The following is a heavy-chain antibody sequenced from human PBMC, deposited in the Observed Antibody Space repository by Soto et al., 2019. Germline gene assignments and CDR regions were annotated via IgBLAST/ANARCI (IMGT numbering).Heavy chain of an antibody. D-gene: IGHD6-13*01. J-gene: IGHJ4*02. CDR2: IIPILGIA. Sequence: SVKVSCKASGGTFSSYTISWVRQAPGQGLEWMGRIIPILGIANYAQKFQGRVTITADKSTSTAYMELSSLRSEDTAVDYCARDRGDSSSWYDYWRQGTLVTVSS. V-gene: IGHV1-69*04. CDR1: GGTFSSYT. CDR3: ARDRGDSSSWYDY.